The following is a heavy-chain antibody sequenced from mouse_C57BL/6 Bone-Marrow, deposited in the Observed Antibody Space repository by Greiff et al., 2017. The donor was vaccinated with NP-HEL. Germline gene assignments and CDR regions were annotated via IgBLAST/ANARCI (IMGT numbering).Heavy chain of an antibody. CDR1: GYTFPSYW. D-gene: IGHD3-2*02. V-gene: IGHV1-72*01. Sequence: QVQLQQPGAELVKPGASVKLSCKASGYTFPSYWMHWWRQRPGRGLGWMGRIDPNSGGTKYNEKFKSKATLTVDKPSSTAYMQLSSLTSEDSAVYYCAVGQLRLRFDYWGQGTTLTVSS. CDR3: AVGQLRLRFDY. CDR2: IDPNSGGT. J-gene: IGHJ2*01.